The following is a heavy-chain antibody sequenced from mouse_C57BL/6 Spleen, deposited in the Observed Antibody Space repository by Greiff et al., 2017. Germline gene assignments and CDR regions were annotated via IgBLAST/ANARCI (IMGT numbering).Heavy chain of an antibody. Sequence: VKLMESGPELVKPGASVKISCKASGYAFSSSWMNWVKQRPGKGLEWIGRIYPGDGDTNYNGKFKGKATLTADKSSSTAYMQLSSLTSEDSAVYFCARPAQAYFDYWGQGTTLTVSS. J-gene: IGHJ2*01. CDR2: IYPGDGDT. V-gene: IGHV1-82*01. CDR1: GYAFSSSW. CDR3: ARPAQAYFDY. D-gene: IGHD3-2*02.